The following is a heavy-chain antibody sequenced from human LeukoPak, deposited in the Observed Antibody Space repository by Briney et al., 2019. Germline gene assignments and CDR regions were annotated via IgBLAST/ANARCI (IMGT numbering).Heavy chain of an antibody. J-gene: IGHJ5*02. CDR3: ARERYCSGGGCYGGFDP. CDR2: INPSGGST. V-gene: IGHV1-46*01. D-gene: IGHD2-15*01. Sequence: ASVKVSCKASGYTFTSYYMHWVRQAPGQGLEWMGIINPSGGSTSYAQKFQGRVTMTRDMSTSTVYMELSSLRSEDTAVYYCARERYCSGGGCYGGFDPWGQGTLVTVSS. CDR1: GYTFTSYY.